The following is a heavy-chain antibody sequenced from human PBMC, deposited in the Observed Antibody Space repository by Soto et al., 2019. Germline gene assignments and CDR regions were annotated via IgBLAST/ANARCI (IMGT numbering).Heavy chain of an antibody. D-gene: IGHD6-13*01. CDR3: ARVDAAAGTIFDY. CDR1: GGTFSSYA. J-gene: IGHJ4*02. CDR2: IIPIFGTA. V-gene: IGHV1-69*13. Sequence: ASVKVSCKASGGTFSSYAISWVRQAPGQGLEWMGGIIPIFGTANYAQKFQGGVTITADESTSTAYMELSSLRSEDTAVYYCARVDAAAGTIFDYWGQGTLVTVSS.